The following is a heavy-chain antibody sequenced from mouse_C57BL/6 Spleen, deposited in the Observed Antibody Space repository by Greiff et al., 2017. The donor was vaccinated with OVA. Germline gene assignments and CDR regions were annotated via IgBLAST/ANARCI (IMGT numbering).Heavy chain of an antibody. CDR1: GFTFSSYA. D-gene: IGHD1-1*01. CDR3: ARDHYWSSYPCD. V-gene: IGHV5-4*01. Sequence: EVLLVESGGGLVKPGGSLKLSCEASGFTFSSYAMSWVRQTPEKRLEWVATISHGGSYTYYPDNVKGRFTISRDNTKDNLYLQMSHLKSEDTSMYYCARDHYWSSYPCDWGKGATLTVST. CDR2: ISHGGSYT. J-gene: IGHJ2*01.